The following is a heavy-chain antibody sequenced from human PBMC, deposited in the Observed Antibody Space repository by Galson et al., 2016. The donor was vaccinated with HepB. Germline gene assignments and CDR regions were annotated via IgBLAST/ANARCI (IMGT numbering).Heavy chain of an antibody. J-gene: IGHJ4*02. Sequence: SVKVSCKASGYTFINNAIHWVRQAPGQRLEWMGWINVENGNTKCSQKFQGRVTMTRGTTASSADMELSSLKSEDTAIYYCARSSSWFGGVDYWGQGTLVTVSS. D-gene: IGHD3-16*01. CDR2: INVENGNT. CDR3: ARSSSWFGGVDY. CDR1: GYTFINNA. V-gene: IGHV1-3*01.